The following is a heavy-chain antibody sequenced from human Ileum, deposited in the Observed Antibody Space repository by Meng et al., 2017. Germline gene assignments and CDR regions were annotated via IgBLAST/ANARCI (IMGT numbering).Heavy chain of an antibody. CDR3: GRAPDY. J-gene: IGHJ4*02. CDR1: AGFISSNNYY. CDR2: MYYSGST. V-gene: IGHV4-39*07. Sequence: QLQLQESGPGLVKPSETLSLTCSVSAGFISSNNYYWGWIRQPPGKGLEWIGSMYYSGSTYYNPSLKNRVTISRDLSKNQLYLNLYFVTAADTAVYYCGRAPDYWGQGTLVTVFS.